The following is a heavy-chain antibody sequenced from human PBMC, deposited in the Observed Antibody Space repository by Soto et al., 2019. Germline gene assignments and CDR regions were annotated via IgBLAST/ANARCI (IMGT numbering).Heavy chain of an antibody. Sequence: VQLVESGGGVVQPGRSQRLSCAASGFTFSDYAMHWVRQAPGKGLEWVAVVSHDGRNTHYADSVKGRFTISRDSSQNTVSLEMTSLRAEDTAVYSCAKGGRQWLVTSDFNYWGQGALVTVSS. CDR1: GFTFSDYA. V-gene: IGHV3-30*18. CDR2: VSHDGRNT. D-gene: IGHD6-19*01. J-gene: IGHJ4*02. CDR3: AKGGRQWLVTSDFNY.